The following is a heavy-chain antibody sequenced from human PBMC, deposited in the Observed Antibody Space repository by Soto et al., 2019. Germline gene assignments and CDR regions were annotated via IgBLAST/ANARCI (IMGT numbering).Heavy chain of an antibody. D-gene: IGHD2-15*01. Sequence: GGSLRLSCAASGFTFSSYGMHWVRQAPGKGLEWVAIISYDGSNKYYADSVKGRFTISRDNSKNTLYLQMNSLRAEDTAVYYCAKDRGYSYSTYYFDHWGQGALVTVSS. CDR3: AKDRGYSYSTYYFDH. J-gene: IGHJ4*02. CDR1: GFTFSSYG. CDR2: ISYDGSNK. V-gene: IGHV3-30*18.